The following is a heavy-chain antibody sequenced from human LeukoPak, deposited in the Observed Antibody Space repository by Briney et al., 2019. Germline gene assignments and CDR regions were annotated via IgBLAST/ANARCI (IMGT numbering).Heavy chain of an antibody. D-gene: IGHD3-10*01. Sequence: GGSLRLSCAASGFTFSSYWMHWVRQAPGKGLVWVSRINTDGSSTNYADSVEGRFTISRDDAKNTLYLQMNSLRAEDTAVYYCAREYGSGRPFDYWGQGTLVTVSS. CDR2: INTDGSST. V-gene: IGHV3-74*01. J-gene: IGHJ4*02. CDR3: AREYGSGRPFDY. CDR1: GFTFSSYW.